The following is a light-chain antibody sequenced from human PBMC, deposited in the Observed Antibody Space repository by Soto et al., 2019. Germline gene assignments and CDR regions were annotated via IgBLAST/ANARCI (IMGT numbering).Light chain of an antibody. CDR2: DVS. V-gene: IGLV2-14*01. CDR3: SSYTSSSTRV. CDR1: SSDVGGYKY. J-gene: IGLJ1*01. Sequence: SVLTQPASVSGSPGQSITISCTGTSSDVGGYKYVSWYQQHPGEAPKLMTYDVSNRPSGVSNRFSGSKSGNTASLTISGLQAEDEADYYCSSYTSSSTRVYGTGTKVTVL.